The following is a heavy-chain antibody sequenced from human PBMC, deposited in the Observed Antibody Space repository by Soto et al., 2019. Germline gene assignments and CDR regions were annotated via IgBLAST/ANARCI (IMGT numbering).Heavy chain of an antibody. CDR2: IYHSGST. J-gene: IGHJ4*02. CDR1: GDSISASGYS. Sequence: QLHLQESGSGLVQPSQTLSLTCIVSGDSISASGYSWSWIRQTPGKGLEWIAYIYHSGSTSHNPSLQSRVTILIDKSKNQFSLHLTSVTAADTAVYYCARGLGAARYFDFWGQGTLVTVSS. V-gene: IGHV4-30-2*01. CDR3: ARGLGAARYFDF.